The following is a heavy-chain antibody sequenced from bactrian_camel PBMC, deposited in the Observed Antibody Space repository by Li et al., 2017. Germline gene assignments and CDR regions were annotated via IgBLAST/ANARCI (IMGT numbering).Heavy chain of an antibody. V-gene: IGHV3S53*01. CDR3: AADPSNYGCTVEGSGDRGFSY. D-gene: IGHD5*01. Sequence: VQLVESGGGSVQAGGSLTLSCAASGYTYSNYCMGWFRQAPGKEREGVATIDMDGPTNYTESVKDRFIISKDNAKNTLSLQMNNLKPEDTAKYYCAADPSNYGCTVEGSGDRGFSYWGQGTQVTVS. J-gene: IGHJ4*01. CDR2: IDMDGPT. CDR1: GYTYSNYC.